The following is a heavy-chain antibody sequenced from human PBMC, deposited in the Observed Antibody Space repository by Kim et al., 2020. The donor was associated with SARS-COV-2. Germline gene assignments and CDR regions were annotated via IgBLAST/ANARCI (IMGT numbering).Heavy chain of an antibody. Sequence: GGSLRLSCAASGFTFSSYAMSWVRQAPGKGLEWVSAISGSGGSTYYADSVKGRFTISSDNSKNKLYLQMNSLRAEDTALYYCAKDVSRITLFGVVTRGGMGVWGQGTTVTVSS. CDR2: ISGSGGST. J-gene: IGHJ6*02. CDR1: GFTFSSYA. CDR3: AKDVSRITLFGVVTRGGMGV. D-gene: IGHD3-3*01. V-gene: IGHV3-23*01.